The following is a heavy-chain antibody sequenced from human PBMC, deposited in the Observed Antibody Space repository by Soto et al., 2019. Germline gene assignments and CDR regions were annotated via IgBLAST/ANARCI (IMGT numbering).Heavy chain of an antibody. Sequence: QVQLVQSGAEVKKPGASVKVSCKASGYTFTSYGISWVRQAPGQGLEWMGWISAYNGNTNYAQKLQGRVTMTTDTSTSTAYMELRSLRSDDTAVYYYASDARWLQSRVYFQHWGQGTLVTVSS. J-gene: IGHJ1*01. D-gene: IGHD5-12*01. CDR3: ASDARWLQSRVYFQH. CDR2: ISAYNGNT. CDR1: GYTFTSYG. V-gene: IGHV1-18*04.